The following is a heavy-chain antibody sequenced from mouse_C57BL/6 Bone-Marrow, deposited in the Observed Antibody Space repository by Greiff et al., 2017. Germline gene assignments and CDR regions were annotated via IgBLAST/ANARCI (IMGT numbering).Heavy chain of an antibody. CDR2: INPNNGGT. J-gene: IGHJ3*01. D-gene: IGHD2-12*01. CDR3: ARKGVLYAWFAY. CDR1: GYTFTDYN. V-gene: IGHV1-18*01. Sequence: EVKLQQSGPELVKPGASVKIPCKASGYTFTDYNMDWVKQSHGKSLEWIGDINPNNGGTIYNQKFKGKATLTVDKSSSTAYMELRSLTSEDTAVYCCARKGVLYAWFAYWGQGTLVTVSA.